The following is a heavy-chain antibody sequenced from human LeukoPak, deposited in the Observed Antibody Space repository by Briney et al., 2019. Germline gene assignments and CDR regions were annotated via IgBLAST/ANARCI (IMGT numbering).Heavy chain of an antibody. D-gene: IGHD6-13*01. V-gene: IGHV1-2*02. J-gene: IGHJ4*02. Sequence: ASVKVSCKASEYTFTGYNMHWVRQAPGQGLDWMGWINPNSGDTNYAQRFQGRVTMTRDTSISTAYMELSTLKSDDTAVYYCAREYSSSWYYFDYWRQGTLVTVSS. CDR2: INPNSGDT. CDR3: AREYSSSWYYFDY. CDR1: EYTFTGYN.